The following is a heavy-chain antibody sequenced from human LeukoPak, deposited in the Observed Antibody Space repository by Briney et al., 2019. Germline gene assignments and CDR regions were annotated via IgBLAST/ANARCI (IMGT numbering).Heavy chain of an antibody. CDR2: IHYGGST. CDR3: ARHSRVIPTAIAAFDV. CDR1: VDSISTSDYY. V-gene: IGHV4-39*01. D-gene: IGHD2-2*01. J-gene: IGHJ3*01. Sequence: PSESLSLTCSVFVDSISTSDYYWAWVRQPPGKGLERIASIHYGGSTFYSLSLRSRVSISVGTSNNQYSLRLSSVTAADSAVYSCARHSRVIPTAIAAFDVWGRGTMVSVSS.